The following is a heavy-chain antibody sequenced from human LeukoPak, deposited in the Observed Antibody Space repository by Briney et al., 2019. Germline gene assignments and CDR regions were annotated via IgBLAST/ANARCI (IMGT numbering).Heavy chain of an antibody. CDR1: GGSISSSNW. CDR2: IYHSGST. V-gene: IGHV4-4*02. D-gene: IGHD6-13*01. Sequence: SEILSLTCAVSGGSISSSNWWSWVRQPPGKGLEWIGEIYHSGSTNYNPSLKSRVTISVDKSKNQFSLKLSSVTAADTAVYYCAREGAAAYHFDYWGQGTLVTVSS. CDR3: AREGAAAYHFDY. J-gene: IGHJ4*02.